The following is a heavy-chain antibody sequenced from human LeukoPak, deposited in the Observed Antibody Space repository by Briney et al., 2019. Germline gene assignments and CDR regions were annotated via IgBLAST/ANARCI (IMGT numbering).Heavy chain of an antibody. CDR3: AKDLTASIAEYFQH. CDR2: ISYDGSNK. V-gene: IGHV3-30-3*01. Sequence: GGSLRLSCAASGFTFSSYAMHWVRQAPGKGLEWVAVISYDGSNKYYADSVKGRFTISRDNSKNTPYLQMNSLRAEDTAVYYCAKDLTASIAEYFQHWGQGTLVTVSS. J-gene: IGHJ1*01. CDR1: GFTFSSYA. D-gene: IGHD5-18*01.